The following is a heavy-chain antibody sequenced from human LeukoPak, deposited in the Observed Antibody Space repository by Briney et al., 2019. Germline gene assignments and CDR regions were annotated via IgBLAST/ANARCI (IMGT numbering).Heavy chain of an antibody. J-gene: IGHJ5*02. D-gene: IGHD6-13*01. CDR2: ISSSGSTK. CDR1: GFTFSDYY. Sequence: GGSLRLSCAASGFTFSDYYMSWIRQAPGKGLEWVSYISSSGSTKYYADSVKGRFTISRDNAKNSLYLQMNSLRAEDTAVYYCAREALLAAAGTDKSGGWFDPWGQGTLVTVSS. CDR3: AREALLAAAGTDKSGGWFDP. V-gene: IGHV3-11*01.